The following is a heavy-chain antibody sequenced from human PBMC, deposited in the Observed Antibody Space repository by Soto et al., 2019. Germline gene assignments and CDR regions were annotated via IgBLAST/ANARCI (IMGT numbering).Heavy chain of an antibody. CDR1: GYTFTSYG. V-gene: IGHV1-18*01. J-gene: IGHJ3*02. Sequence: SVKVSCKASGYTFTSYGISWVRQAPGQGLEWMGWISAYNGNTNYAQKLQGRVTMTTDTSTSTAYMELRSLRSDDTAVYYCASVGEVDAAHPDVFYIRAQGTSVPVSS. D-gene: IGHD3-16*01. CDR2: ISAYNGNT. CDR3: ASVGEVDAAHPDVFYI.